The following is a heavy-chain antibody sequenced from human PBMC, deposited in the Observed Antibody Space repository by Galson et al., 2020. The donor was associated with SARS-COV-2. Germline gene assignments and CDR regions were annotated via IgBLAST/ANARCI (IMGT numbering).Heavy chain of an antibody. CDR3: ASMYSSGWSVDY. V-gene: IGHV4-39*01. Sequence: SETLSLTCSVSGASVSRSSYYWGWIRQPPGKGLEWIGSIYYGGSTYYNPSLKSRVIISVDTSKNQFSLKLTSVTAADTAVYYCASMYSSGWSVDYWGQGTLVTVSS. J-gene: IGHJ4*02. CDR2: IYYGGST. D-gene: IGHD6-19*01. CDR1: GASVSRSSYY.